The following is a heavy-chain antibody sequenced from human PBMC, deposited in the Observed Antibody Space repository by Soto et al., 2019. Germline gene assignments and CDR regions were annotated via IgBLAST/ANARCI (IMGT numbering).Heavy chain of an antibody. CDR3: ARLEGLATISYYFDF. CDR1: GGSISGYY. V-gene: IGHV4-59*08. J-gene: IGHJ4*02. CDR2: VYYSGNA. Sequence: PSETLSLTCTVSGGSISGYYWSWIRQPPGKGLEWIGSVYYSGNAYYNPSLQTRVTISLDKSKSQFSLKLNSVTAADSAVYFCARLEGLATISYYFDFWGPGALVTVSS. D-gene: IGHD5-12*01.